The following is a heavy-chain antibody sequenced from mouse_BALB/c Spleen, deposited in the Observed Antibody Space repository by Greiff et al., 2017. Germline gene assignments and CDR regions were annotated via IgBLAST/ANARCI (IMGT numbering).Heavy chain of an antibody. J-gene: IGHJ4*01. V-gene: IGHV5-6-5*01. D-gene: IGHD1-1*01. CDR3: ARGEDTTVEATRAAMDY. CDR1: GFTFSSYA. Sequence: EVNLVESGGGLVKPGGSLKLSCAASGFTFSSYAMSWVRQTPEKRLEWVASISSGGSTYYPDSVKGRFTISRDNARNILYLQMSSLRSEDTAMYYCARGEDTTVEATRAAMDYWGQGTSVTVSS. CDR2: ISSGGST.